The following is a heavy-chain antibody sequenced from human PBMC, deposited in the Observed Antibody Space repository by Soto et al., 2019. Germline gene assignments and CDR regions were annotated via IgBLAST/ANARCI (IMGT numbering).Heavy chain of an antibody. V-gene: IGHV3-33*01. J-gene: IGHJ6*02. D-gene: IGHD6-19*01. CDR2: IWYDGSNK. Sequence: QVQVVESGGGVVQPGRSLRLSCTASGFTFRSHAMHWVRQAPGKGLEWVAQIWYDGSNKYYADSVKGRFTISRNNSKNTRYVQMDSLRVEDTAVYYCARDRQSLAPYALDVWGQGTTVTVS. CDR3: ARDRQSLAPYALDV. CDR1: GFTFRSHA.